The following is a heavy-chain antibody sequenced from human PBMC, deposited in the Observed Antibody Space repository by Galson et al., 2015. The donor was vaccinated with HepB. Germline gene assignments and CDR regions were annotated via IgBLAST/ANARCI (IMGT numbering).Heavy chain of an antibody. CDR3: VAWHFFEH. J-gene: IGHJ4*02. CDR1: GFIFNGYA. V-gene: IGHV3-23*01. Sequence: SLRLSCAASGFIFNGYAMSWVRQAPGKGLEWVSTISNDGNTPYYADSVKGRFTISRDNSKNTLHLQMDSLRAEDTAVYYCVAWHFFEHWGQGTLVTVSS. CDR2: ISNDGNTP.